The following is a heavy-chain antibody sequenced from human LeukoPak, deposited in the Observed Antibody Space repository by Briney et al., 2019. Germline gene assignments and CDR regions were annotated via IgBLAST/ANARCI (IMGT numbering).Heavy chain of an antibody. V-gene: IGHV1-18*01. J-gene: IGHJ4*02. CDR2: ISAYNGNT. D-gene: IGHD3-22*01. CDR3: LVYYYDSSGYPYYFDY. CDR1: GYTFTSYV. Sequence: ASVKVSCKASGYTFTSYVISWVRQAPGQGLEWMVWISAYNGNTNCAQKLQGRVTMTTDTSTSTAYMELRSLRSDDTAVYYCLVYYYDSSGYPYYFDYWGQGTLVTVSS.